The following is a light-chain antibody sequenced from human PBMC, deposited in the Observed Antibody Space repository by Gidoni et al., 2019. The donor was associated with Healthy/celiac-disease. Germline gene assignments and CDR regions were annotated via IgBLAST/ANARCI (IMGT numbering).Light chain of an antibody. CDR1: SGSIDSNY. CDR2: EDN. J-gene: IGLJ3*02. Sequence: NFMLTQPHSVSESPGKTVTISCTRSSGSIDSNYVQWYQQRPGSAPTTVIYEDNQRPSGVPDRFSGSIDSSSNSASLTISGLKTEDEADYYCQSYDSSINWVFGGGTKLTVL. V-gene: IGLV6-57*04. CDR3: QSYDSSINWV.